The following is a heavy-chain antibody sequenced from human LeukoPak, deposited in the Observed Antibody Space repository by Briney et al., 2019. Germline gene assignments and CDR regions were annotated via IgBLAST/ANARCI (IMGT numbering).Heavy chain of an antibody. J-gene: IGHJ6*03. CDR1: GGSISSYY. V-gene: IGHV4-4*07. CDR3: AATKTYYYYYMDV. D-gene: IGHD5-12*01. CDR2: IYTSGST. Sequence: SESVSLTCTVSGGSISSYYWSWIRPPAGKGLEWIGRIYTSGSTNYNPSLKSRVTMSVDTSKNQFSLKLSSVTAADTAVYYCAATKTYYYYYMDVWGKGTTVTVSS.